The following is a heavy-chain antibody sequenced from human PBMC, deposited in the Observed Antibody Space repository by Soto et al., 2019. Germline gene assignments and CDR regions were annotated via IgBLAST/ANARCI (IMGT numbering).Heavy chain of an antibody. V-gene: IGHV6-1*01. CDR3: ARESDFWSGYYTPHYYYYGMDV. D-gene: IGHD3-3*01. CDR2: TYDRSKWYN. CDR1: GDSVSSNSAA. Sequence: QTLSLPCAISGDSVSSNSAAWNWIRQSPSRGLEWLGRTYDRSKWYNEYAVSVKSRITINPDTSNNQFSLQLNSVTPEDTAVYYCARESDFWSGYYTPHYYYYGMDVWGQGTTVTVSS. J-gene: IGHJ6*02.